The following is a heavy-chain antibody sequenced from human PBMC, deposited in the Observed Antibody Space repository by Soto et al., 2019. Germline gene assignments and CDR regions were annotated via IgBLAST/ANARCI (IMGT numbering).Heavy chain of an antibody. CDR3: ARGPPITIFGVVIYFDY. D-gene: IGHD3-3*01. Sequence: ASVKVSCKASGYTFTGYYMQWGRQAPGPGPEWMGWINPNSGGTNYAQKFQGRVTLTRDTSISTAYMEQSRLRSDDTAAYYCARGPPITIFGVVIYFDYWGQGTLVTVSS. J-gene: IGHJ4*02. CDR2: INPNSGGT. V-gene: IGHV1-2*02. CDR1: GYTFTGYY.